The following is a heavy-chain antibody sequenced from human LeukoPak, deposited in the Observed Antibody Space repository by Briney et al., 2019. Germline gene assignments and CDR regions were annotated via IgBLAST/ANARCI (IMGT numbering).Heavy chain of an antibody. D-gene: IGHD1-26*01. V-gene: IGHV3-21*01. Sequence: GGSLRLSCAASGFTFSSYSMSWVRQAPGKGLEWVSSISSSSSYIYYADSVKGRFTISRDNAKNSLYLQMNSLRAEDTAVYYCARALPSPLYSGSYADAFDIWGQGTMVTVSS. CDR3: ARALPSPLYSGSYADAFDI. CDR2: ISSSSSYI. CDR1: GFTFSSYS. J-gene: IGHJ3*02.